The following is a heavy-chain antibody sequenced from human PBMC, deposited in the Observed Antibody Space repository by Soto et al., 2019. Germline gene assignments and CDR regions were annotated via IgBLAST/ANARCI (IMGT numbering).Heavy chain of an antibody. Sequence: EVQLLESGGGFVQPGGSLRLSCTASGFSFRQYAMVWVRQAPGKGLEWVSAITATGTHYADSVKGRFTISRDSSKSTLYLDINNLRVEDTAVYYCAKGMVPDQGGQGTLITVSS. CDR1: GFSFRQYA. CDR2: ITATGT. J-gene: IGHJ4*02. V-gene: IGHV3-23*01. D-gene: IGHD6-13*01. CDR3: AKGMVPDQ.